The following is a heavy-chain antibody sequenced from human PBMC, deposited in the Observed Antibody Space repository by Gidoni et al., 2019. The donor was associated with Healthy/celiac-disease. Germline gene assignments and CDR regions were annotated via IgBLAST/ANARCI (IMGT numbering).Heavy chain of an antibody. V-gene: IGHV3-48*04. Sequence: EVQLVESGGGLVQPGGSLSLSCAASGFTFSSYSMNWVRQAPGKGLEWVSYISSSSSTIYYADSVKGRFTISRDNAKNSLYLQMNSLRAEDTAVYYCARDGGSGSLYWGQGTLVTVSS. CDR2: ISSSSSTI. CDR1: GFTFSSYS. D-gene: IGHD3-10*01. CDR3: ARDGGSGSLY. J-gene: IGHJ4*02.